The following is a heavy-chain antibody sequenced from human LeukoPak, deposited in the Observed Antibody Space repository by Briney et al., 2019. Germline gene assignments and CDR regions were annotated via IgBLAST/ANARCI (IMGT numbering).Heavy chain of an antibody. J-gene: IGHJ6*02. V-gene: IGHV3-23*01. CDR1: GFTFSSYA. CDR3: AKDHLSIGGPYYGVDV. Sequence: GGSLRLSCAASGFTFSSYAMYWVRQAPGEGREWVSAISGSGGGSFYADSVRGRFTVSRDNSKSTLYLQMNSLRAGDTAVYYCAKDHLSIGGPYYGVDVWGQGTTVTVSS. CDR2: ISGSGGGS. D-gene: IGHD6-6*01.